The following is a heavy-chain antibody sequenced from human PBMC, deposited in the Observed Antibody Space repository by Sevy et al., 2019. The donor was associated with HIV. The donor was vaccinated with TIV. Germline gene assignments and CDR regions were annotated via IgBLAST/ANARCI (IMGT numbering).Heavy chain of an antibody. Sequence: GGSLRLSCAASGFTFSNYWMSWVRQAPGNGLEWVVNIQEDGSDKYYVDSVKGRFTISRDNAKNSLYLQMNSLRAEDTAVYYCATDPFSVTTSNDYMDVWGKGTTVTVSS. CDR2: IQEDGSDK. J-gene: IGHJ6*03. CDR3: ATDPFSVTTSNDYMDV. CDR1: GFTFSNYW. D-gene: IGHD4-17*01. V-gene: IGHV3-7*01.